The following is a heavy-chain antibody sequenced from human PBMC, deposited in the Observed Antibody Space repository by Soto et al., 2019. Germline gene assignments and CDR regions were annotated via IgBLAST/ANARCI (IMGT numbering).Heavy chain of an antibody. CDR1: GDSISSGDYY. D-gene: IGHD3-22*01. CDR3: ARDPRSGYDSSGYYYTGAFDI. Sequence: PSETLSLTCTVSGDSISSGDYYWSWIRQPPGKGLEWIGYIYYSGSTYYNPSLKSRVTISVDTSKNQFSLKLSSVTAADTAVYYCARDPRSGYDSSGYYYTGAFDIWGQGTMVT. V-gene: IGHV4-30-4*01. J-gene: IGHJ3*02. CDR2: IYYSGST.